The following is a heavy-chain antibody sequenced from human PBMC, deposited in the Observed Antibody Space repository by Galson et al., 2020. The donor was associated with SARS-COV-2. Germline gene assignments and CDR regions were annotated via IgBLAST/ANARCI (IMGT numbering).Heavy chain of an antibody. V-gene: IGHV1-18*01. CDR2: ISAYNGNT. Sequence: GESLKISCKASGYTFTSYGISWVRQAPGQGLEWMGWISAYNGNTNYAQKLQGRVTMTTDTSTSTAYMELRSLRSDDTAVYYCARDRSQWELVPLDYWGQGTLVTVSS. CDR1: GYTFTSYG. D-gene: IGHD1-26*01. CDR3: ARDRSQWELVPLDY. J-gene: IGHJ4*02.